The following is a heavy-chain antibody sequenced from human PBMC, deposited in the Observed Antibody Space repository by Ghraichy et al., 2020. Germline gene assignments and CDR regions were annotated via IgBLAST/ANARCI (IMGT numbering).Heavy chain of an antibody. CDR1: GGSFSSYY. CDR3: ARGAASASHYFDY. D-gene: IGHD1-26*01. V-gene: IGHV4-4*07. CDR2: IYPSGTP. J-gene: IGHJ4*02. Sequence: SQTLSLTCTVSGGSFSSYYWSWIRQPAGKGLEWIGRIYPSGTPNYNPSLRSRLTMSVDTSKNQFSLNVRSVTAADTAVYYCARGAASASHYFDYWGQGTLGTGSS.